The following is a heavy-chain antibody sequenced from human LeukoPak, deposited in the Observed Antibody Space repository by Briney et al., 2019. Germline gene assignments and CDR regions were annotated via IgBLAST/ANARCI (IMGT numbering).Heavy chain of an antibody. CDR3: ARRTLTIGASNGFDP. J-gene: IGHJ5*02. D-gene: IGHD3-9*01. Sequence: GESLKFSCKGSGYSFTSYWIGWVRQMPGEGLEWMGIIYRGDYDTSYRPSFQSQVTISADKSISTAYLQWSSLKAADTAMYYCARRTLTIGASNGFDPWGQGTLVIVSS. V-gene: IGHV5-51*01. CDR1: GYSFTSYW. CDR2: IYRGDYDT.